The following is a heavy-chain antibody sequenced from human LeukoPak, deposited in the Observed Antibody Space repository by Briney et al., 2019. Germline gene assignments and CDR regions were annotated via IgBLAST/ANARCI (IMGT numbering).Heavy chain of an antibody. CDR3: ARDGEVGATLFPPDY. D-gene: IGHD1-26*01. V-gene: IGHV1-2*06. CDR2: INPNSGGT. Sequence: ASVKVSCKASGYTFTGYYMHWVRQAPGQGLEWMGRINPNSGGTNYAQKFQGRVTMTRDTSISTAHMELSRLRSDDTAVYYCARDGEVGATLFPPDYWGQGTLVTVSS. CDR1: GYTFTGYY. J-gene: IGHJ4*02.